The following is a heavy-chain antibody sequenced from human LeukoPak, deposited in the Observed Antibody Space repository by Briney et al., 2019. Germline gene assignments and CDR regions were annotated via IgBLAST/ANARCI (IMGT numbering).Heavy chain of an antibody. V-gene: IGHV3-7*01. D-gene: IGHD3-10*01. CDR3: AKVAKYYYGSETYYFFEY. Sequence: GGSLRLSCAASGFTFTTYWMSWVRQAPGKGLEWVANIKQDGTEKYYVDSVKGRFTISRDNAKNSLYLQMNSLRVEDTAVYYCAKVAKYYYGSETYYFFEYWGQGTPVTASS. J-gene: IGHJ4*02. CDR1: GFTFTTYW. CDR2: IKQDGTEK.